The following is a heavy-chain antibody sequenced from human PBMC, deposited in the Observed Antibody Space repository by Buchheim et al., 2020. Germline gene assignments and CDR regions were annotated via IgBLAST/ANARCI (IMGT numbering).Heavy chain of an antibody. V-gene: IGHV4-59*01. D-gene: IGHD6-13*01. CDR2: IYYSGST. J-gene: IGHJ4*02. Sequence: QVQLQESGPGLVKPSETLSLTCTVSGGSISSYYWSWIRQPPGKGLEWIGYIYYSGSTNYHPSLKSRVTISVDTSKNQFSLKLSSVTAADTAVYYCARGVGNSSSWYHSGAFDYWGQGTL. CDR3: ARGVGNSSSWYHSGAFDY. CDR1: GGSISSYY.